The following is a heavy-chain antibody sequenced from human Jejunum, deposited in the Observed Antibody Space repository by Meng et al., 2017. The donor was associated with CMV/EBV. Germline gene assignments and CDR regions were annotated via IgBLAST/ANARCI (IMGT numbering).Heavy chain of an antibody. D-gene: IGHD3-3*01. Sequence: ASSGFSFSSDTLTWVRQAPGEGLGWVSSISSRESFIYYADSVKSRFTISRDTAKNSLYLQMNSLRAEDTAIYYCARGSDFRYGIDVWGQGTTVTVSS. CDR3: ARGSDFRYGIDV. CDR1: GFSFSSDT. CDR2: ISSRESFI. V-gene: IGHV3-21*01. J-gene: IGHJ6*02.